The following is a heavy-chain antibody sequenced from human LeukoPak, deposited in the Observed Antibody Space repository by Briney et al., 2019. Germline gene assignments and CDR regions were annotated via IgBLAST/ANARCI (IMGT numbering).Heavy chain of an antibody. CDR2: IIPLFGTP. D-gene: IGHD1-26*01. Sequence: ASVKVSCKASGGTFSSYAISWVRQAPGQGLEWMGGIIPLFGTPNYAQKFQGRVTITADESTSTAYMELSSLRSEDTAVYYCASSSGSYWDWFDPWGQGTLVTVSS. J-gene: IGHJ5*02. CDR1: GGTFSSYA. V-gene: IGHV1-69*13. CDR3: ASSSGSYWDWFDP.